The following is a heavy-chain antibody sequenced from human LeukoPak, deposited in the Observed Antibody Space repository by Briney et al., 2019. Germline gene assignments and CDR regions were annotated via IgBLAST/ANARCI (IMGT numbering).Heavy chain of an antibody. J-gene: IGHJ4*02. Sequence: GESLKISCKGSGYSFTSYWIGWVRQMPGKGLEWMGIIYPGDSDTRYSPSFQGQVNISADKSISTAYLQWSSLKASDTAMYYCARQKDYYDPSWDYWGQGTLVTVSS. V-gene: IGHV5-51*01. CDR2: IYPGDSDT. CDR3: ARQKDYYDPSWDY. D-gene: IGHD3-22*01. CDR1: GYSFTSYW.